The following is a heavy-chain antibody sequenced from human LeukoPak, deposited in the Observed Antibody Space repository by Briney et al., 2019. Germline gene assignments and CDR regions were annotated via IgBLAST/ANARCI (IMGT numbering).Heavy chain of an antibody. CDR1: GYTFTGYY. CDR2: ISAYNGNT. Sequence: ASVKVSCKASGYTFTGYYMHWVRQAPGQGLEWMGWISAYNGNTNYAQKLQGRVTMTTDTSTSTAYMELRSLRSDDTAVYYCARSADYYGSGSYYKSDYWGQGTLVTVSS. V-gene: IGHV1-18*04. CDR3: ARSADYYGSGSYYKSDY. J-gene: IGHJ4*02. D-gene: IGHD3-10*01.